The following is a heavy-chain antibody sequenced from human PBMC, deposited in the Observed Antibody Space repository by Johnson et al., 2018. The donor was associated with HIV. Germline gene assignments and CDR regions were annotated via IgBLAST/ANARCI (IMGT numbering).Heavy chain of an antibody. CDR3: ASCERDSSGRAAFDI. D-gene: IGHD3-22*01. CDR2: IYSGGST. Sequence: QMLLVESGGGVVQPGGSLRLSCAASGFTFSSYAMHWVRQAPGKGLEWVAVIYSGGSTYYADSVKGLFTISRDNSKNTLYLQMNSLRAEDTAVDYCASCERDSSGRAAFDIWGQGTMVTVSS. V-gene: IGHV3-NL1*01. CDR1: GFTFSSYA. J-gene: IGHJ3*02.